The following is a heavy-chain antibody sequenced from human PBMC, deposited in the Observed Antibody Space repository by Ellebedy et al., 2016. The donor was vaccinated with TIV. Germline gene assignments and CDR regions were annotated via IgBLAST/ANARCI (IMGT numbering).Heavy chain of an antibody. V-gene: IGHV1-2*02. CDR1: GYTFSSYY. Sequence: ASVKVSCKASGYTFSSYYVHWVRQAPGQGLEWMGWINPNNSDTNYAQKFQGRVTMTRDTSISTAYMDLSRLRSDDTAVYYCARDPPRTGDSYFDLWGRGTLVTVSS. CDR3: ARDPPRTGDSYFDL. D-gene: IGHD1-1*01. J-gene: IGHJ2*01. CDR2: INPNNSDT.